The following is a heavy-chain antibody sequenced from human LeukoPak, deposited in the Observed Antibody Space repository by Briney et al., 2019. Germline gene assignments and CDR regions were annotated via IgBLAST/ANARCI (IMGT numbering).Heavy chain of an antibody. CDR2: IYSAGST. J-gene: IGHJ4*02. CDR1: GGSISRYY. D-gene: IGHD6-19*01. V-gene: IGHV4-59*08. Sequence: SETPSLTCTVSGGSISRYYWSWIRQPPGKGLEWIGYIYSAGSTNSNPSLKSRITISVDTSRNEFSLRLTSVTAADTAVYFCARQVVAVAGTGYFDYWGQGTLVTVSS. CDR3: ARQVVAVAGTGYFDY.